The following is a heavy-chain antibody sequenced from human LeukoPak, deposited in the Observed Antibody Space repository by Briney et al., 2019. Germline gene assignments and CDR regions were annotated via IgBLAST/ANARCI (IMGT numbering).Heavy chain of an antibody. Sequence: PSETLSLTCTVSGGSISSGGYYWSWIRQPPGKGLEWIGEINHSGSTNYNPSLKSRVTISVDTSKNQFSLKLSSVTAADTAVYYCARGPGYRKSGAGYWGQGTLVTVSS. CDR1: GGSISSGGYY. V-gene: IGHV4-39*07. J-gene: IGHJ4*02. CDR3: ARGPGYRKSGAGY. D-gene: IGHD5-12*01. CDR2: INHSGST.